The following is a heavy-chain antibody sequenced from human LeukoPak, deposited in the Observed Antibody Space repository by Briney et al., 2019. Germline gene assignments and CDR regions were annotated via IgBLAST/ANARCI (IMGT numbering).Heavy chain of an antibody. CDR3: ARTGYSSGWYGYLDY. D-gene: IGHD6-19*01. CDR1: GGSISSYY. V-gene: IGHV4-59*08. Sequence: SETLSLTCTVSGGSISSYYWSWIRQPPGKGLGWIGYIYYSGSTNYNPSLKSRVTISVDTSKNQFSLKLSSVTAADTAVYYCARTGYSSGWYGYLDYWGQGTLVTVSS. J-gene: IGHJ4*02. CDR2: IYYSGST.